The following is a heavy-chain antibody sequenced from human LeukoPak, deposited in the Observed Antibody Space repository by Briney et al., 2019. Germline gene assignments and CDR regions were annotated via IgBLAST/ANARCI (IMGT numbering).Heavy chain of an antibody. D-gene: IGHD6-6*01. Sequence: PEGSLRLSCVASEFTFSRFAMSWVRQAPGRGLEWISSVSGTGDKTHYTDSVKGRFTISRDNSKNTLYLHMSALRAADTAVYYCAKPSIPARPFLTYLYYYLDVWGEGTTVIVSS. V-gene: IGHV3-23*01. J-gene: IGHJ6*03. CDR2: VSGTGDKT. CDR1: EFTFSRFA. CDR3: AKPSIPARPFLTYLYYYLDV.